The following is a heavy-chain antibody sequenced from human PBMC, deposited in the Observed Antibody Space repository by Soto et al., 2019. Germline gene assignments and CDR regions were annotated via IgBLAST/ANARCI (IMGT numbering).Heavy chain of an antibody. CDR3: AMVLLEGRYFDRFDY. J-gene: IGHJ4*02. CDR2: ISAYNGHT. D-gene: IGHD3-9*01. Sequence: QVQLVQSGAEVKQPGASVKVSCKASGYTFTSYRISWVRQAPGQGREWMGWISAYNGHTNYAQKLQGRVSMTTDTPTRAAVREVRSLISDATAVYYFAMVLLEGRYFDRFDYCGQGTLVTVSS. V-gene: IGHV1-18*01. CDR1: GYTFTSYR.